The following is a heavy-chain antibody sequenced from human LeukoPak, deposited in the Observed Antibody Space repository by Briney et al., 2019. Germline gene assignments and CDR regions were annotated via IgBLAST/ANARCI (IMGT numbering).Heavy chain of an antibody. CDR1: GFIFSSYS. J-gene: IGHJ4*02. CDR3: AREWGYCSSTSCYAAFDY. Sequence: PGGSLRLSCAASGFIFSSYSMNWVRQAPGKGLEWVSVIYSGGSTYYADSVKGRFTISRDNSKNTLYLQMNSLRAEDTAVYYCAREWGYCSSTSCYAAFDYWGQGTLVTVSS. V-gene: IGHV3-66*01. CDR2: IYSGGST. D-gene: IGHD2-2*01.